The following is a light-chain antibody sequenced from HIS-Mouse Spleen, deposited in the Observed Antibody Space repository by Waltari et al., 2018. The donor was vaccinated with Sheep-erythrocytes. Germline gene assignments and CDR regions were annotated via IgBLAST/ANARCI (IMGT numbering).Light chain of an antibody. J-gene: IGKJ2*01. CDR2: DAS. Sequence: EIVLTQSPATLSLYPGERANLSCRASQSVSSYLAWYQQKPGQAPRLLIYDASNRATGIPARFSGSGSGTDFTLTISSLEPEDFAVYYCQQRSNWYTFGQGTKLEIK. CDR3: QQRSNWYT. CDR1: QSVSSY. V-gene: IGKV3-11*01.